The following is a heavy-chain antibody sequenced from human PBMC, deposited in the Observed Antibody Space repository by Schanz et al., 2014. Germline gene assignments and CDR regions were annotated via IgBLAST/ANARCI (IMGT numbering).Heavy chain of an antibody. V-gene: IGHV1-8*02. Sequence: QGQLVQSGAEVKKPGASVKVSCEASGYTFTSYDINWVRQAPGQGLEWMGWMNPNSGNTGYAQKFQGRVTMTRDTSTSTVYMELSSLRSEDTAVYYCARDGEAAAGCDYWGQGTLVTVSS. CDR2: MNPNSGNT. CDR3: ARDGEAAAGCDY. D-gene: IGHD6-13*01. J-gene: IGHJ4*02. CDR1: GYTFTSYD.